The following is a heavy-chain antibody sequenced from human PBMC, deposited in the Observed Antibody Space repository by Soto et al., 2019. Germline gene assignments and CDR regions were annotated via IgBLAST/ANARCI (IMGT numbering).Heavy chain of an antibody. J-gene: IGHJ6*03. Sequence: QVQLVQSGAEVKKPGSSVKVSCKASGGTFSSYTISWVRQAPGQGREWMGRIIPILGIANYAQKFQGRVTITADKSPSTAYMELSSLRSEDTAVYYCASPTVVPAASDYYYYMDVWGKGTTVTVSS. CDR2: IIPILGIA. D-gene: IGHD2-2*01. CDR1: GGTFSSYT. V-gene: IGHV1-69*02. CDR3: ASPTVVPAASDYYYYMDV.